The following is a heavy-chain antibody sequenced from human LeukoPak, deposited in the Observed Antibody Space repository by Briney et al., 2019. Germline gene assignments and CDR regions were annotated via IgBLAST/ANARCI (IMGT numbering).Heavy chain of an antibody. V-gene: IGHV3-21*01. CDR2: ISSSSSYI. Sequence: GGSLRLSCAASGFTFSSYIMNWVRQAPGKGLEWVSSISSSSSYIYYADSVKGRFTISRDNAKNSPYLQMNSLRAEDTAVFYCARGGGEVDYWGQGTLVTVSS. CDR1: GFTFSSYI. D-gene: IGHD3-16*01. CDR3: ARGGGEVDY. J-gene: IGHJ4*02.